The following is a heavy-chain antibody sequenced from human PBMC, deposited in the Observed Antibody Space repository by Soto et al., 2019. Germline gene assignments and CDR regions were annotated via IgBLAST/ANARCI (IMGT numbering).Heavy chain of an antibody. CDR1: GFTFSDYW. D-gene: IGHD3-10*02. CDR3: ACSYGMDV. CDR2: ISSDGTGT. V-gene: IGHV3-74*01. Sequence: EMQLVESGGDLVQPGGSLRLSCAASGFTFSDYWMHWVRHAPGKGLVWVSRISSDGTGTTYADSVKGRFTISGDNAKNTLYLQMNSLRDEDTAVYYCACSYGMDVWGQGTTVTVSS. J-gene: IGHJ6*02.